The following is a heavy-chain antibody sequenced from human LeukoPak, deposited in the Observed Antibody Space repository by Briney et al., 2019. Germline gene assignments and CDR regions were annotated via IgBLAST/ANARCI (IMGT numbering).Heavy chain of an antibody. Sequence: GASVKVSCKASGGTFSSYAISWVRQAPGQRLEWMGGIIPIFGTANYAQKFQGRVTITTDESTSTAYMELSSLRSEDTAVYYCARECIAARTGGFDYWGQGTLVTVSS. CDR2: IIPIFGTA. CDR1: GGTFSSYA. D-gene: IGHD6-6*01. CDR3: ARECIAARTGGFDY. V-gene: IGHV1-69*05. J-gene: IGHJ4*02.